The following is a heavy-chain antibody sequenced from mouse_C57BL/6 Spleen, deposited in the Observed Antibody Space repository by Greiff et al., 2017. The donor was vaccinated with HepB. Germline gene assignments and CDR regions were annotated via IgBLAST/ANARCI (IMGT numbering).Heavy chain of an antibody. J-gene: IGHJ1*03. CDR3: TRGIYYGSSRYFDV. CDR1: GFTFSSYA. D-gene: IGHD1-1*01. V-gene: IGHV5-9-1*02. Sequence: EVQVVESGEGLVKPGGSLKLSCAASGFTFSSYAMSWVRQTPEKRLEWVAYISSGGDYIYYADTVKGRFTISRDNARNTLYLQMSSLKSEDTAMYYCTRGIYYGSSRYFDVWGTGTTVTVSS. CDR2: ISSGGDYI.